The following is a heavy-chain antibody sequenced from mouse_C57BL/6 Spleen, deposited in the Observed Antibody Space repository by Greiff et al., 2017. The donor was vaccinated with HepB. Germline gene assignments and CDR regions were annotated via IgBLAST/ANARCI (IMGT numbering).Heavy chain of an antibody. CDR2: INPSTGGT. CDR1: GYSFTGYY. CDR3: AKDYGSSLDY. V-gene: IGHV1-42*01. Sequence: EVKLMESGPELVKPGASVKISCKASGYSFTGYYMNWVKQSPEKSLEWIGEINPSTGGTTYNQKFKAKATLTVDKSSSTAYMQLKSLTSEDSAVYYCAKDYGSSLDYWGQGTTLTVSS. D-gene: IGHD1-1*01. J-gene: IGHJ2*01.